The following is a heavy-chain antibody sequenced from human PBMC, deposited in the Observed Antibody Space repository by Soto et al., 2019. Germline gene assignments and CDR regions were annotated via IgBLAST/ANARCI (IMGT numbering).Heavy chain of an antibody. V-gene: IGHV3-74*03. CDR2: LNSDGSTT. D-gene: IGHD5-18*01. Sequence: GSLRLSCXASGFTFSSYWMHWVRQAPGKGLVWVSRLNSDGSTTKYADSVKGRFTISRDNARNTLYLQMNSLRAEDTAVYYCVRDGYPAWVYGVEVWRQGATVTVSS. CDR3: VRDGYPAWVYGVEV. J-gene: IGHJ6*02. CDR1: GFTFSSYW.